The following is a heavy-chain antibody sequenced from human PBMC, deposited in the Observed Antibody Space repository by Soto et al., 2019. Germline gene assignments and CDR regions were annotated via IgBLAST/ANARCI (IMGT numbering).Heavy chain of an antibody. Sequence: PGGSLRLSCAASGFTFSDYYMSWIRQAPGKGLEWVSYISSSGSTIYYADSVKGRFTISRDNAKNSLYLQMNSLRAEDTAVYYCASSPVTFSWFDPWGQGTLVTVSS. V-gene: IGHV3-11*01. CDR3: ASSPVTFSWFDP. CDR2: ISSSGSTI. CDR1: GFTFSDYY. J-gene: IGHJ5*02.